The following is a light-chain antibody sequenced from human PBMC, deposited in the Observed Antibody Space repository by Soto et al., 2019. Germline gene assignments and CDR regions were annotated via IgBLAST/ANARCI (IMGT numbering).Light chain of an antibody. J-gene: IGKJ1*01. CDR1: QSVSSK. Sequence: EIVMTQSPATLSVSPGERATLSCRASQSVSSKLAWYQQKPGQAPRLLIYGASTRATGIPARFSGSGSGTEFTLTISSLQSEDFATYYCQQTYGTSSTFGQGTKVEIK. V-gene: IGKV3-15*01. CDR2: GAS. CDR3: QQTYGTSST.